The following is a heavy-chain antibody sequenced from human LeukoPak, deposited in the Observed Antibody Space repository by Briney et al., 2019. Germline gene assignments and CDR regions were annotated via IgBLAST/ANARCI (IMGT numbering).Heavy chain of an antibody. V-gene: IGHV4-61*01. J-gene: IGHJ4*02. CDR2: IYYSGST. CDR1: GGSVSSGSYY. D-gene: IGHD3-10*01. Sequence: SETLSLTCTVSGGSVSSGSYYWSWIRQPPGKGLEWIGYIYYSGSTNYNPSLKSRVTISVDTSKNQFSLKLSSVTAADTAVYYCARDRKYGSESLRRLDYWGQGTLVTVSS. CDR3: ARDRKYGSESLRRLDY.